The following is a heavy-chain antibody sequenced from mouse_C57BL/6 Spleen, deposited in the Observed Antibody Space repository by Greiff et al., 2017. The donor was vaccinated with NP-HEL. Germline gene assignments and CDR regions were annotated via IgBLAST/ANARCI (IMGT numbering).Heavy chain of an antibody. J-gene: IGHJ4*01. D-gene: IGHD2-2*01. V-gene: IGHV3-1*01. Sequence: EVKLLESGPGMVKPSQSLSLTCTVTGYSITSGYDWHWIRHFPGNKLEWIGYISYSGSTNYNPSLKSRISITHDTSKNQFFLKLNSLATEDTATYYCARGGYGYAMDYWGQGTSVTVSS. CDR2: ISYSGST. CDR3: ARGGYGYAMDY. CDR1: GYSITSGYD.